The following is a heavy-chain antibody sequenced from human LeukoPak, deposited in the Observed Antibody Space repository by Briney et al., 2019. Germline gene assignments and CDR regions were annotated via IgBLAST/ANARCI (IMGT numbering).Heavy chain of an antibody. CDR2: IKQGGSEK. Sequence: GGSLRLSCAASGFTFSSYWMSWVRQAPGKGLEWVANIKQGGSEKYYVDSVKGRFTISRDNAKNSLYLQMNSLRAEDTAVYYCARDGRYCSSTSCSYYYYGMDVWGQGTTVTVSS. D-gene: IGHD2-2*01. CDR3: ARDGRYCSSTSCSYYYYGMDV. V-gene: IGHV3-7*01. CDR1: GFTFSSYW. J-gene: IGHJ6*02.